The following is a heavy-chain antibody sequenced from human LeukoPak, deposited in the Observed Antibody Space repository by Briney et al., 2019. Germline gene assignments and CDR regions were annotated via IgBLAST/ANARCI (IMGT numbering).Heavy chain of an antibody. Sequence: QPRGKVLEWSGYIYYSGSTNYNPSLKSRVNISVDTSKNQFSLKLRSVTAADTAVYYCARDYGADYYYYYVDVWGKGTTVTVSS. V-gene: IGHV4-59*01. D-gene: IGHD4-17*01. CDR2: IYYSGST. CDR3: ARDYGADYYYYYVDV. J-gene: IGHJ6*03.